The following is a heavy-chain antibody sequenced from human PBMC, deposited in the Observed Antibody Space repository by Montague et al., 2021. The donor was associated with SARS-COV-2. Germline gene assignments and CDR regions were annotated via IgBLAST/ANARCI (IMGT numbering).Heavy chain of an antibody. V-gene: IGHV4-31*03. J-gene: IGHJ6*02. CDR3: AREGGLRYFDWLLRSDYYYYGTDV. CDR2: IYYSGST. CDR1: GGSISSGGYY. Sequence: TLSLTCTVSGGSISSGGYYWSWIRQPPGKGLEWIGYIYYSGSTYYNPSLKSRVTISVDTSKNQFSLKLSSVTAADTAVYYCAREGGLRYFDWLLRSDYYYYGTDVWGRGTTVTVSS. D-gene: IGHD3-9*01.